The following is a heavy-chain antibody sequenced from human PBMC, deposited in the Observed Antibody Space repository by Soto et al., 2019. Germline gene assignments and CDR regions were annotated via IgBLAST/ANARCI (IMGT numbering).Heavy chain of an antibody. Sequence: QITLKESGPTLVKPTQTLTLTCAFSGFSLNTTGMGVGWIRQPPGKALEWLALINWDDDRRYSPSLKSRLTISRATSKAPVVLTMTNMDPVDTATYYGARSPFWGSYRSPFHSWGQGSLVTVSS. D-gene: IGHD3-16*02. CDR1: GFSLNTTGMG. CDR3: ARSPFWGSYRSPFHS. CDR2: INWDDDR. J-gene: IGHJ4*02. V-gene: IGHV2-5*02.